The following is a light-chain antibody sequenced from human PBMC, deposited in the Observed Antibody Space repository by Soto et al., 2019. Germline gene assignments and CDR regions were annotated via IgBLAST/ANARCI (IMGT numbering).Light chain of an antibody. CDR2: EVS. CDR1: SSDGGGYNY. CDR3: SSYEGSRV. Sequence: QSALTQPPSASGSPGQSVAISCTGTSSDGGGYNYVSWYQQHPGKAPKLMIYEVSKRPSGVPDRFSGSKSGNTASLTVSGLQAEGEAHYYCSSYEGSRVFGGGAK. J-gene: IGLJ3*02. V-gene: IGLV2-8*01.